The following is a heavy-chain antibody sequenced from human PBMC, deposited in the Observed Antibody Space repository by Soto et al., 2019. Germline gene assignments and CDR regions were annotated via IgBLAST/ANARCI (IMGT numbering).Heavy chain of an antibody. V-gene: IGHV4-31*03. CDR2: IYYSGST. CDR1: GGSISRGGCY. J-gene: IGHJ5*02. CDR3: ARSVFP. Sequence: QVQLQESGPGLVKPSQTLSLTCTVSGGSISRGGCYWTWIRQHPGKGLEWIRYIYYSGSTYYNPSLKSRLTISLDTSKNQFSPKLSSVTAADTAVYYCARSVFPWGQGTLVTVSS.